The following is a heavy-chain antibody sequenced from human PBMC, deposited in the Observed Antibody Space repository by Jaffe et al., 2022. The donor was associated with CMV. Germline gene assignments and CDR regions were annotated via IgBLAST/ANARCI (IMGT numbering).Heavy chain of an antibody. CDR2: IWYDGSNK. D-gene: IGHD3-10*01. CDR1: GFTFSSYG. J-gene: IGHJ4*02. Sequence: QVQLVESGGGVVQPGRSLRLSCAASGFTFSSYGMHWVRQAPGKGLEWVAVIWYDGSNKYYADSVKGRFTISRDNSKNTLYLQMNSLRAEDTAVYYCARDRGDGYNETDYWGQGTLVTVSS. V-gene: IGHV3-33*01. CDR3: ARDRGDGYNETDY.